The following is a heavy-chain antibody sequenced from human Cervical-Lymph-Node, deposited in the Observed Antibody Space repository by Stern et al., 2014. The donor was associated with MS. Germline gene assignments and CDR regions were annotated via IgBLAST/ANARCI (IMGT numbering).Heavy chain of an antibody. V-gene: IGHV1-24*01. D-gene: IGHD1-14*01. J-gene: IGHJ3*01. CDR3: AAASRYDALDL. CDR2: YDLEEGNT. Sequence: VHLGESGAEVKKPGASLKVSCKVSGYTLTDLSMHWVRQAPGKGLEWLGGYDLEEGNTVYAQSFQGRVTMTEDTSTDTAYMELSSLRSEDTAVYHCAAASRYDALDLWGQGTVVIVSS. CDR1: GYTLTDLS.